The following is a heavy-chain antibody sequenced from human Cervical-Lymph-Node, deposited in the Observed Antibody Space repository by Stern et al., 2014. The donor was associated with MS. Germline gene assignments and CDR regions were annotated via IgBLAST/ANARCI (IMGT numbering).Heavy chain of an antibody. CDR3: ARSSSPSPYYYYGMDV. D-gene: IGHD6-13*01. CDR2: IWHDGSNK. CDR1: GFTFSSYG. V-gene: IGHV3-33*01. Sequence: DQLVESGGGVVQPGRSLRLSCAASGFTFSSYGMHWVRQATGKGLEWVAVIWHDGSNKCYADSVKGRFTISRDNSKNTLYLQMNSLRAEDTAVYYCARSSSPSPYYYYGMDVWGQGTTVTVSS. J-gene: IGHJ6*02.